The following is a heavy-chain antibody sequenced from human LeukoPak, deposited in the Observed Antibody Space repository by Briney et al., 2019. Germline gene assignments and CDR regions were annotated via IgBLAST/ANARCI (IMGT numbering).Heavy chain of an antibody. J-gene: IGHJ4*02. CDR1: GGSISSYY. Sequence: ASETLSLTCTVSGGSISSYYWSWIRQPAGKGLEWIGRIYTSGSANYNPSLKSQVTMPVDTSKNQFSLKLSSVTAADTAVYYCARIGSRYSSGRPNYFFDYWGQGTLVTVSS. CDR2: IYTSGSA. V-gene: IGHV4-4*07. D-gene: IGHD6-19*01. CDR3: ARIGSRYSSGRPNYFFDY.